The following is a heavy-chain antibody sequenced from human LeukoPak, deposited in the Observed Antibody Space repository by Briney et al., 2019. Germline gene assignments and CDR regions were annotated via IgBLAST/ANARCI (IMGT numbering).Heavy chain of an antibody. CDR3: ARDRGYSSGWYSHAFDI. CDR1: GGTFSSYV. V-gene: IGHV1-69*01. CDR2: IIPIFGTA. D-gene: IGHD6-19*01. Sequence: ASVKVSCKASGGTFSSYVITWVRQAPGQGLEWMGGIIPIFGTANYAQKFQGRVTITADESTSTAYMELSSLRSEDTAVYYCARDRGYSSGWYSHAFDIWGQGTMVTVSS. J-gene: IGHJ3*02.